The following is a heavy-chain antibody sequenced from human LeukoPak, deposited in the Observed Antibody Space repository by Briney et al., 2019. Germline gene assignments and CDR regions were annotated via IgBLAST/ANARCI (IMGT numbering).Heavy chain of an antibody. D-gene: IGHD2-2*01. Sequence: GGSLRLSCAASGFTFSSYAMSWVRQAPGKGLEWVSTISGSGGSTYYADSVKGRFTISRDNSKNTLSLQMNSLRADDTAVYYCARGYCSSINCYAFDIWGPGTMVTVSS. V-gene: IGHV3-23*01. J-gene: IGHJ3*02. CDR2: ISGSGGST. CDR1: GFTFSSYA. CDR3: ARGYCSSINCYAFDI.